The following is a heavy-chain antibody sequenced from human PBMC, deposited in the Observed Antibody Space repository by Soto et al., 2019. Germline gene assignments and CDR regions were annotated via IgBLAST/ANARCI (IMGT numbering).Heavy chain of an antibody. CDR3: ARGQRFSDCFDP. Sequence: SETLSLTCTISGGAIGSHYWTWIRQPAGNGLEWIGRIYSSGSTQYNPSLQSRVTMSLDTSKNQFSLRLESVTAADTAVYYCARGQRFSDCFDPWGQGPLVTVSS. CDR2: IYSSGST. V-gene: IGHV4-4*07. J-gene: IGHJ5*02. CDR1: GGAIGSHY. D-gene: IGHD3-3*01.